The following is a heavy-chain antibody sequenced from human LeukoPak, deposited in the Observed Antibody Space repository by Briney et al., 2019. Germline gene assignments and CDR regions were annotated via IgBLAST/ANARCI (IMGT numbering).Heavy chain of an antibody. Sequence: PGGSLRLSCAASGFTFSSYAMSWVRQAPGKGLEWVSAISGSGGSTYYADSVKGRFTISRDNSKNTLYLQMNSLRAEDTAVYYCVKDGGGWLQLSFDYWGQGTLVTVSS. CDR3: VKDGGGWLQLSFDY. D-gene: IGHD5-24*01. V-gene: IGHV3-23*01. J-gene: IGHJ4*02. CDR1: GFTFSSYA. CDR2: ISGSGGST.